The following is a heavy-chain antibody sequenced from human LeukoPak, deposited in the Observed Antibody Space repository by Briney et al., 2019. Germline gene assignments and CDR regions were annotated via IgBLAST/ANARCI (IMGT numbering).Heavy chain of an antibody. J-gene: IGHJ3*02. CDR1: GGSISSHY. V-gene: IGHV4-59*11. D-gene: IGHD2-21*02. Sequence: KPSETLSLTCSVSGGSISSHYWSWIRQPPGKGLEWIGYIYYSGSTNYNPSLKSRVTVSVDTSKNQFSLKLSSVTAADTAVYYCARGGDVVVVTAIGTDAFDIWGQGTMVTVSS. CDR3: ARGGDVVVVTAIGTDAFDI. CDR2: IYYSGST.